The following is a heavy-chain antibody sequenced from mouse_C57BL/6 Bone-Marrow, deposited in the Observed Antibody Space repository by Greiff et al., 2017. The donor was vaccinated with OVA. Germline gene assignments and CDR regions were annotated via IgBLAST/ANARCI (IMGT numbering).Heavy chain of an antibody. Sequence: QVQLQPSGAELVKPGASVKISCKASGYAFSRYWMNWVKQRPGKGLGGVWQIYPGYGDTNYNGKFKGKATLTADKSSSTAYMQLSSLTSEDSAVYFCAGIRFAYWGQGTLVTVSA. J-gene: IGHJ3*01. CDR3: AGIRFAY. CDR2: IYPGYGDT. CDR1: GYAFSRYW. V-gene: IGHV1-80*01.